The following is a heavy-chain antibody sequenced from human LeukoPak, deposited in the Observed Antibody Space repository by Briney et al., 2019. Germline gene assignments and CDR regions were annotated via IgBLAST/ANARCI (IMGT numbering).Heavy chain of an antibody. CDR2: IYHSGST. V-gene: IGHV4-30-2*01. CDR3: ASGVIGYCSSTSCYTVGMDV. J-gene: IGHJ6*02. D-gene: IGHD2-2*02. CDR1: GGSISSGGYS. Sequence: SQTLSLTCTVSGGSISSGGYSWSWIRQPPGKGLEWIGYIYHSGSTYYNPSLKSRVTISVDRSKNQFSLKLSSVTAADTAVYYCASGVIGYCSSTSCYTVGMDVWGQGTTVTASS.